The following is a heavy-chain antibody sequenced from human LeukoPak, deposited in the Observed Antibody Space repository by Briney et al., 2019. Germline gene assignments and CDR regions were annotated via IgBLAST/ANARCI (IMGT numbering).Heavy chain of an antibody. J-gene: IGHJ4*02. Sequence: SETLSLTCTVSGGSVTTSSYYWGWIRQPPGKGLEWIGSMSHSGSAFYNPSLKGRVSISVDTSKNQFSLRVTSVTAADTAVYYCASLYCGGNCYSDYWGQGTLVTVSS. CDR2: MSHSGSA. CDR3: ASLYCGGNCYSDY. CDR1: GGSVTTSSYY. D-gene: IGHD2-21*02. V-gene: IGHV4-39*01.